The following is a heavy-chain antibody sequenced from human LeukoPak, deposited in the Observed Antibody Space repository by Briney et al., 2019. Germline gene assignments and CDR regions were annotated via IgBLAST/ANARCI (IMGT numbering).Heavy chain of an antibody. Sequence: GGSLRLSCAASGFTFSSYAMHWVRQAPGKGLEWVAVISYDGSNKYYADSVKGRFTISRDNSKNTLYLQMNSLRAEDTAVYYCARDLGEWGQGTLVTVSS. CDR1: GFTFSSYA. J-gene: IGHJ4*02. CDR3: ARDLGE. V-gene: IGHV3-30-3*01. D-gene: IGHD3-16*01. CDR2: ISYDGSNK.